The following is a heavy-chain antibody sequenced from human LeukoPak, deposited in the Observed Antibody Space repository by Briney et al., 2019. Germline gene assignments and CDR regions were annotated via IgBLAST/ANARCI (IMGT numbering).Heavy chain of an antibody. Sequence: PSETLSLTCTVSGGSISSSSYYWGWIRQPPGKGLEWIGSIYYSGSTYYNPSLKSRVTISVDTSKNQFSLKLSSVTAADTAVYYCASPRPAAMVWDAFDIWGQGTMVTVSS. D-gene: IGHD2-2*01. V-gene: IGHV4-39*01. J-gene: IGHJ3*02. CDR3: ASPRPAAMVWDAFDI. CDR2: IYYSGST. CDR1: GGSISSSSYY.